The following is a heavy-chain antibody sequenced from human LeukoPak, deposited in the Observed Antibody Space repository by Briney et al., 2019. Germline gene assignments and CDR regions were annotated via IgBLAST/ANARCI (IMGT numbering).Heavy chain of an antibody. CDR2: IYHSGST. CDR1: GYSISSGYY. D-gene: IGHD6-6*01. V-gene: IGHV4-38-2*02. CDR3: ARDFSSSSTVYYYYYMDV. J-gene: IGHJ6*03. Sequence: SETLSLTCTVSGYSISSGYYWGWIRQPPGKGLEWIGSIYHSGSTYYNPSLKSRVTISVDTSKNQFSLKLSSVTAADTAVYYCARDFSSSSTVYYYYYMDVWGKGTTVTVSS.